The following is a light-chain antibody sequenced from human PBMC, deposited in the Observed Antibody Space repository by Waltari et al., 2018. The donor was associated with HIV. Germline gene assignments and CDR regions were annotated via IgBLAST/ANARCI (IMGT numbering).Light chain of an antibody. CDR2: GAS. J-gene: IGKJ1*01. V-gene: IGKV3-15*01. CDR3: QQYNKWPRT. CDR1: QNVITN. Sequence: EIVLTQSPATLSVSPGERVTLSCTASQNVITNLPWYQQKPAQAPRLLIYGASTRATGIPPRFSGGGSGTEFTLTIGSLQSEDFTFYYCQQYNKWPRTFGQGTKVEVK.